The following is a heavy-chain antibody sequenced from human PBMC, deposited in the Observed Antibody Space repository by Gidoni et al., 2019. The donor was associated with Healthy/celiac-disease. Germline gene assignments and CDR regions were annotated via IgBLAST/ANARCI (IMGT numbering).Heavy chain of an antibody. CDR3: ARGLLTYYYDSSGYKFAFDI. J-gene: IGHJ3*02. D-gene: IGHD3-22*01. Sequence: QVQLQESGPGLVKPSETLSLTCTVSGGSISSYYWSWIRQPAGKGLEWIGRIYTSGSTNYNPSLKSRVTMSVDTSKNQFSLKLSSVTAADTAVYYCARGLLTYYYDSSGYKFAFDIWGQGTMVTVSS. V-gene: IGHV4-4*07. CDR1: GGSISSYY. CDR2: IYTSGST.